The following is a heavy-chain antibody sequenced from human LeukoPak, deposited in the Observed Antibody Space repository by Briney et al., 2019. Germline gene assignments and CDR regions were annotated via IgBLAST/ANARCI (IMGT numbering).Heavy chain of an antibody. CDR3: ARDMVGVNCGGDCYKDAFDI. V-gene: IGHV3-11*01. J-gene: IGHJ3*02. Sequence: GGSLRLSCAASGFTFRDYYMSWIRQAPGKGLEWVSYISSSGSTIYYADSVKGRFTISRDNAKNSLYLQMNSLRAEDTAVYYCARDMVGVNCGGDCYKDAFDIWGQGTMVTVSS. D-gene: IGHD2-21*02. CDR2: ISSSGSTI. CDR1: GFTFRDYY.